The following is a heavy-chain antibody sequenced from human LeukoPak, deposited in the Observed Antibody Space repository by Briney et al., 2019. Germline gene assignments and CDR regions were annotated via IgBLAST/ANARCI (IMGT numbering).Heavy chain of an antibody. V-gene: IGHV3-21*01. CDR3: ARGIRGVFEYIDA. J-gene: IGHJ5*02. CDR1: GFVFSSFS. Sequence: GGSLRLSCEAAGFVFSSFSVVWVRQAPGKGLEWVSSISSKSEYKYHADSVRGRFTISRDNAKNSVYLQMDSLRAEDTAVYFFARGIRGVFEYIDAWGQGTLVTVYS. CDR2: ISSKSEYK. D-gene: IGHD3-10*01.